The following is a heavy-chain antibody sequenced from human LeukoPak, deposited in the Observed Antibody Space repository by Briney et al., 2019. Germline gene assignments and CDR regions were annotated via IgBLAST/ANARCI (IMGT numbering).Heavy chain of an antibody. J-gene: IGHJ5*02. CDR2: IYYSGST. CDR1: GGSISSYY. V-gene: IGHV4-59*01. Sequence: SETPSLTCTVSGGSISSYYWSWIRQPPGKGLEWIGYIYYSGSTNYNPSLKSRVTISVDTSKNQFSLKLSSVTAADTAVYYCARDLGDYYDSSGYYYNWFDPWGQGTLVTVSS. CDR3: ARDLGDYYDSSGYYYNWFDP. D-gene: IGHD3-22*01.